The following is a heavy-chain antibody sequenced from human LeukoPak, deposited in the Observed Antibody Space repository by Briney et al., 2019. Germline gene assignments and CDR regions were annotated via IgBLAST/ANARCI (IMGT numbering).Heavy chain of an antibody. CDR2: MNPNSGNT. V-gene: IGHV1-8*03. CDR1: GYTFTSYD. J-gene: IGHJ3*02. D-gene: IGHD2-15*01. Sequence: ASVKVSCKASGYTFTSYDINWVRQATGQGLEWMGWMNPNSGNTGYAQKFQGRVTITRNTSISTAYMELSSLRSEDTAVYYCAKDTCSGGSCYSVLDAFDIWGQGTMVTVSS. CDR3: AKDTCSGGSCYSVLDAFDI.